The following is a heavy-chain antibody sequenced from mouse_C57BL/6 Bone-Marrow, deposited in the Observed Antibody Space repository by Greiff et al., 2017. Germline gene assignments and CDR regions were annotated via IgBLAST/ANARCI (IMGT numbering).Heavy chain of an antibody. D-gene: IGHD1-1*01. J-gene: IGHJ2*01. Sequence: DVQLQESGPGLVKPSQSLSLTCSVTGYSITSGYYWNWIRQFPGNKLEWMGYISYDGSNNYNPSLKNRISITRDTSKNQFFLKLNSVTTEDTATYYCAREGYYGVFDYWGQGTTLTVSS. CDR1: GYSITSGYY. CDR2: ISYDGSN. V-gene: IGHV3-6*01. CDR3: AREGYYGVFDY.